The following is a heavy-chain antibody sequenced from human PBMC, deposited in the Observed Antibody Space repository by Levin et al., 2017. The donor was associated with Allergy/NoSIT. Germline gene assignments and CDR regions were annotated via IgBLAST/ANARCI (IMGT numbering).Heavy chain of an antibody. CDR1: GFSLSTTGVG. V-gene: IGHV2-5*02. J-gene: IGHJ4*02. CDR3: ARTTTRSFDS. Sequence: ESGPTLVKHTQTLTLTCTFSGFSLSTTGVGVGWIRQPPGKAPEFLALIYWDDHKRYSPSLTSRLTLTKDTSNNQVVLTMTNVDPVDTATYYCARTTTRSFDSWGQGALVTVSS. D-gene: IGHD4-17*01. CDR2: IYWDDHK.